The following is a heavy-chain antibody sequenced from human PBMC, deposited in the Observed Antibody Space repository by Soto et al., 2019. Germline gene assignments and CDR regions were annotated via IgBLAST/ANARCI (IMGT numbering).Heavy chain of an antibody. Sequence: EVQLLESGGGLVQPGGSLRLSCAASGFTFSSYAMSWVRQAPGKGLEWVSAISGSGGRTYYADFVKGRFTISRANSKNTVYLQMNSLRAEDTDVYYCAKDYYDSSGYSDYWGQGTLVTVSS. CDR1: GFTFSSYA. CDR3: AKDYYDSSGYSDY. J-gene: IGHJ4*02. CDR2: ISGSGGRT. V-gene: IGHV3-23*01. D-gene: IGHD3-22*01.